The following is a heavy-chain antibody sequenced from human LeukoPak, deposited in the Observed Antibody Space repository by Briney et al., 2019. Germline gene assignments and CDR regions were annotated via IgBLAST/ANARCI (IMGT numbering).Heavy chain of an antibody. J-gene: IGHJ4*02. V-gene: IGHV5-51*01. CDR2: IFPDDSDT. Sequence: GESLKISCSASRYTFTSYWIGWVRQMPGKGLEWMGIIFPDDSDTRYSPSLQGQVTISADKSISTTYLQWSNLKASDTAMYYCARQGRGYSSGYDYWGQGSLVTVSS. CDR3: ARQGRGYSSGYDY. D-gene: IGHD5-18*01. CDR1: RYTFTSYW.